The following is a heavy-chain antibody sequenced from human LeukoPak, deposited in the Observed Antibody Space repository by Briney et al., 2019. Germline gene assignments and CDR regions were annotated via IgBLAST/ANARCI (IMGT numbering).Heavy chain of an antibody. D-gene: IGHD2-8*01. CDR1: GFTFTNYG. CDR3: ARNSNGMSN. CDR2: INSDGRST. J-gene: IGHJ4*02. Sequence: GGSLRLSCVVSGFTFTNYGMMWVRQAPGKGLVWVSYINSDGRSTTYADSVKGRFTISRDNAKNTLYLQMSSLRAEDTAMYYCARNSNGMSNWGQGTQVIVSS. V-gene: IGHV3-74*01.